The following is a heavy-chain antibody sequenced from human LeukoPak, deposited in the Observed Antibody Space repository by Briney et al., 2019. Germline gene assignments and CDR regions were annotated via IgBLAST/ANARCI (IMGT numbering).Heavy chain of an antibody. V-gene: IGHV3-21*01. D-gene: IGHD3-16*01. J-gene: IGHJ5*02. CDR2: ISSSSSYI. CDR1: GFTFSSYS. Sequence: GGSLRLSCAASGFTFSSYSMNWVRQAPGKGLEWVSSISSSSSYIYYADSVKGRFTISRDNAKNSLYLQMNSLRAEDTAVYYCARDLEDYRLMNWFDPWGQGTLVTVSS. CDR3: ARDLEDYRLMNWFDP.